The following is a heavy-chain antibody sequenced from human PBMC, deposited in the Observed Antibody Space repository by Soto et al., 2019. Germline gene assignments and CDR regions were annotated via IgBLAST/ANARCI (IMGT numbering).Heavy chain of an antibody. CDR1: GFTFRSFG. CDR3: AKDVGQQLVLNYGMDV. Sequence: QVQLVESGGGVIQPGTSLSLSCGSSGFTFRSFGMYWVRQAPGKGLEWVAVVSYDGNHKYYADSVKGRFTVSRDNAENMRYLQMNSLRGEDTAVYYCAKDVGQQLVLNYGMDVWGQGTTVTVSS. D-gene: IGHD6-13*01. V-gene: IGHV3-30*18. CDR2: VSYDGNHK. J-gene: IGHJ6*02.